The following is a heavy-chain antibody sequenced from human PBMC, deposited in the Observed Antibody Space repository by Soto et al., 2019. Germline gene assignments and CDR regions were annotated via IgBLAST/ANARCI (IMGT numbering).Heavy chain of an antibody. Sequence: PGGSLRLSCVASGQTFNRYWMSWVRQAPGKGLEWVANIKQDGSEEYYVDSVKGRFTISRDNSKNTLYLQMNSLRAEDTAVYYCAKDYYDSSGYYHGFDYWGQGTLVTVSS. J-gene: IGHJ4*02. D-gene: IGHD3-22*01. CDR1: GQTFNRYW. V-gene: IGHV3-7*03. CDR3: AKDYYDSSGYYHGFDY. CDR2: IKQDGSEE.